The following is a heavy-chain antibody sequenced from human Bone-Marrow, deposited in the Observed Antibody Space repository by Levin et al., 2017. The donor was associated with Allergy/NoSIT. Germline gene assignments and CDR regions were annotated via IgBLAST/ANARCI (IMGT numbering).Heavy chain of an antibody. CDR2: IIPLLDIS. CDR1: GGTFSSST. D-gene: IGHD2-2*01. CDR3: ARQLQLPGKHQEIDAFDI. Sequence: KISCTASGGTFSSSTFSWVRQAPGQGLEWMGRIIPLLDISKSAQKFQDRVTMSADKSTSTAHLELSSLRSEDTAVYYCARQLQLPGKHQEIDAFDIWGQGTMVTVSS. J-gene: IGHJ3*02. V-gene: IGHV1-69*02.